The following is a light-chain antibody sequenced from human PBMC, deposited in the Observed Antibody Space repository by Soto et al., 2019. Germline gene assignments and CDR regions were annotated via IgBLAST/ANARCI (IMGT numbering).Light chain of an antibody. Sequence: AIQLTQSPSSLSASVGDRVTITCRASQGISSALAWYQQKPGKAPKLLIYDASSLESGVPSRFSGSGSGTDFTLTISSLQREDFATYFCQQFNSYPSFGPGTKVDIK. CDR3: QQFNSYPS. V-gene: IGKV1-13*02. CDR1: QGISSA. CDR2: DAS. J-gene: IGKJ3*01.